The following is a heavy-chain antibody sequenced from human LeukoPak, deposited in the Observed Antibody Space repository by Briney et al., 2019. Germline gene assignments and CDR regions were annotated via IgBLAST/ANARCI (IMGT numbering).Heavy chain of an antibody. CDR3: ARDLSFTTGYAPTGDY. D-gene: IGHD5-12*01. Sequence: ASVKVSCKASGYTFTGYYMHWVRQAPGQGLEWMGWINPNSGGTNYAQKFQGRVTMTRDTSISTAYMELSRLRSDDTAVYYCARDLSFTTGYAPTGDYWGQGTLDTVSS. V-gene: IGHV1-2*02. J-gene: IGHJ4*02. CDR2: INPNSGGT. CDR1: GYTFTGYY.